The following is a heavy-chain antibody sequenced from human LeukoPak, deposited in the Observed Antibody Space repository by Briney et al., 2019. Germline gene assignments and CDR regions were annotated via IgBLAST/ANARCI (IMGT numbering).Heavy chain of an antibody. CDR1: GFIFSDYW. D-gene: IGHD4-23*01. Sequence: GGSLRLSCAASGFIFSDYWMTWIRQAPGKGLEWVSVTYTGGVTYFADSVKGRFTISRDNSKNTIHLQMNNLTAEDTALYYCARAGVVTGYYYMDVWGKGTTVTVSS. V-gene: IGHV3-53*01. CDR2: TYTGGVT. CDR3: ARAGVVTGYYYMDV. J-gene: IGHJ6*03.